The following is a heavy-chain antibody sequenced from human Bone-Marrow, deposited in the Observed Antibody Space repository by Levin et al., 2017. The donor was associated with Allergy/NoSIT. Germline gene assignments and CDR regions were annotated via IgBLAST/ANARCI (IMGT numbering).Heavy chain of an antibody. J-gene: IGHJ4*02. CDR1: GFTFSDYH. Sequence: GESLKISCAASGFTFSDYHMSWIRQAPGKGLEWVSYISSRDNTIYYADSVKGRFTISRDKAKNSLYLQMHSLRAEDTAVYYCARDGGYYDSSGYRVYWGQGTLVTVSS. CDR3: ARDGGYYDSSGYRVY. D-gene: IGHD3-22*01. V-gene: IGHV3-11*01. CDR2: ISSRDNTI.